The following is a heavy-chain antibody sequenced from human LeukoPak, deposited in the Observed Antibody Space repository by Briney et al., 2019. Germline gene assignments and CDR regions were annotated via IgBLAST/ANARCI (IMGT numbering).Heavy chain of an antibody. CDR3: AKDGDWNAPLPKYFDY. V-gene: IGHV3-23*01. CDR2: ISGSGGST. CDR1: GFTFSSYA. Sequence: GGSLSLSCAASGFTFSSYAMGWVRQAPGQGLEWVSAISGSGGSTYYADSVKGRFTISRDNSKNTLYLQMNSLRAEDTAVYYCAKDGDWNAPLPKYFDYWGQGTLVTVSS. D-gene: IGHD1-1*01. J-gene: IGHJ4*02.